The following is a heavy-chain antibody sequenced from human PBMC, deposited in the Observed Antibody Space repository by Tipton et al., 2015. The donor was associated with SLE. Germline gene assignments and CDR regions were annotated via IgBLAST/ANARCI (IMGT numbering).Heavy chain of an antibody. J-gene: IGHJ4*02. CDR2: IYYSGST. CDR1: GGSFSGYY. D-gene: IGHD6-19*01. V-gene: IGHV4-34*01. CDR3: ARGMAAVAGPDS. Sequence: TLSLTCAVYGGSFSGYYWSWIRQPPGKGLEWIGSIYYSGSTYYNPSLKSRVTISVDTSKNQFSLKLSSVTAADTAVYYCARGMAAVAGPDSWGQGTLVTVSS.